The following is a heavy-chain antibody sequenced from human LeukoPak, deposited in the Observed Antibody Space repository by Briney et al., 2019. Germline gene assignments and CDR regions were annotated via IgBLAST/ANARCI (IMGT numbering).Heavy chain of an antibody. V-gene: IGHV3-21*01. CDR3: ARGSRNSGSTHDFDY. J-gene: IGHJ4*02. D-gene: IGHD3-10*01. CDR1: GFTFSSYS. Sequence: PGGSLRLSCAASGFTFSSYSMNWVRQAPGKGLEWVSSISTSSSYIYYADSVKGRITISRDNARKSLYLQMNSLRAEDTAVYYCARGSRNSGSTHDFDYWGQGTLVTVSS. CDR2: ISTSSSYI.